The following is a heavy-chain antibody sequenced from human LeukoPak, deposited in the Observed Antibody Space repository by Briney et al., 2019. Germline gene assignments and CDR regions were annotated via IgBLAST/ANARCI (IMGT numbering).Heavy chain of an antibody. D-gene: IGHD4-23*01. CDR3: AREVVTTIALDY. CDR2: ISSSYI. J-gene: IGHJ4*02. V-gene: IGHV3-21*01. CDR1: GFTFSNYG. Sequence: GGTLRLSCAASGFTFSNYGMNWVRQAPGKGLEWVSSISSSYIYYADSVKGRFTISRDNAKNSLYLQMNSLRAEDTAVYYCAREVVTTIALDYWGQGTLVTVSS.